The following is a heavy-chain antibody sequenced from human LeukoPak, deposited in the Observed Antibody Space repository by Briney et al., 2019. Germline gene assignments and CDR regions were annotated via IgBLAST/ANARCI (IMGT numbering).Heavy chain of an antibody. CDR1: GYTFTGYY. CDR3: ARVSSIAARPEYFDY. D-gene: IGHD6-6*01. Sequence: ASVKVSCKAFGYTFTGYYMHWVRQAPGQGLEWMGWINPNSGGTNYAQKFQGRVTMTRDTSISTAYMELSRLRSDDTAVYYCARVSSIAARPEYFDYWGQGTLVTVSS. V-gene: IGHV1-2*02. CDR2: INPNSGGT. J-gene: IGHJ4*02.